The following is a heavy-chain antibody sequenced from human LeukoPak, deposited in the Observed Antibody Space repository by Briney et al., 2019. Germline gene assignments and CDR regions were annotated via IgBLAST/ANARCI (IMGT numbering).Heavy chain of an antibody. J-gene: IGHJ3*02. Sequence: PSETLSLTCTVSGGSMNTGGQYWSWIRQPPGKGLEWIGYIYHSGSTDYNPSLKSRVTMSVDRSKNQFSLKLSSVTAADTAVYYCARAEGQPPYDFWSGQVDAFDIRGQGTLVTVSS. D-gene: IGHD3-3*01. CDR2: IYHSGST. V-gene: IGHV4-30-2*01. CDR3: ARAEGQPPYDFWSGQVDAFDI. CDR1: GGSMNTGGQY.